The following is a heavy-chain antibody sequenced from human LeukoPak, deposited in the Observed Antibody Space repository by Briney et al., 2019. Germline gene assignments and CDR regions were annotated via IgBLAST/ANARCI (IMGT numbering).Heavy chain of an antibody. Sequence: PSETLSLTCTVSGGSISSYYWSWIRQPPGKGQEWIGYIYDSGTTNYNPSLKSRVTISLDTSKNQFSLKLSSVTAADTAVYYCARDSYYYDSSGYLNFDYWGQGTLVTVSS. D-gene: IGHD3-22*01. CDR2: IYDSGTT. J-gene: IGHJ4*02. CDR3: ARDSYYYDSSGYLNFDY. V-gene: IGHV4-59*01. CDR1: GGSISSYY.